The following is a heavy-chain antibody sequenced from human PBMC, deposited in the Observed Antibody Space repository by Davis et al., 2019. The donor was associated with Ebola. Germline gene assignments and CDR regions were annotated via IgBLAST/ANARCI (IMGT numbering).Heavy chain of an antibody. CDR2: IYYSGST. J-gene: IGHJ6*02. D-gene: IGHD6-6*01. V-gene: IGHV4-61*05. CDR1: GGSISSSSYY. Sequence: MPSETLSLTCTVSGGSISSSSYYWGWIRQPPGKGLEWIGYIYYSGSTNYNPSLKSRVTISVDTSKNQFSLKLSSVTAADTAVYYCARRGLVELYYYYGMDVWGQGTTVTVSS. CDR3: ARRGLVELYYYYGMDV.